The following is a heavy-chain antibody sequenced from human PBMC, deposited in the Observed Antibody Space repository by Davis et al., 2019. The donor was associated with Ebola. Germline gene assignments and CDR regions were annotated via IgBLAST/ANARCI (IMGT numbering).Heavy chain of an antibody. CDR3: ARATTVTTNYWYFDL. CDR2: ISGYNGNT. CDR1: GYTFTSYY. Sequence: ASVKVSCKASGYTFTSYYMHWVRQAPGQGLEWMGWISGYNGNTDYAQKLQGRVTMTTDTSTSTAYMELRSLRPDDTAVYYCARATTVTTNYWYFDLWGRGTQVTVSS. D-gene: IGHD4-17*01. V-gene: IGHV1-18*04. J-gene: IGHJ2*01.